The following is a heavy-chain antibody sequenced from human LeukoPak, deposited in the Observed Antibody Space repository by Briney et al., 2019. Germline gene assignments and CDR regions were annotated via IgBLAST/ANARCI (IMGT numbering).Heavy chain of an antibody. V-gene: IGHV1-18*01. D-gene: IGHD3-10*01. CDR2: ISGYNGNT. CDR3: ARPNYPGGSGSYGGTNWFDP. Sequence: ASVTVSCKASGYTFTIYGISWVRQAPGQGLEGMGWISGYNGNTDYAQKLQGRVTITTDTSTSTAYMELRSLRSDDTAVYYCARPNYPGGSGSYGGTNWFDPWGQGTLVTVSS. CDR1: GYTFTIYG. J-gene: IGHJ5*02.